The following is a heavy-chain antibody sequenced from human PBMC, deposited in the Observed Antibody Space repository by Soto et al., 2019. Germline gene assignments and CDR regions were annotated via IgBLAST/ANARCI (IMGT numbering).Heavy chain of an antibody. V-gene: IGHV3-30-3*01. D-gene: IGHD3-3*01. Sequence: QVQLVESGGGVVQPGRSLRLSCAASVFTFSSYAMHWVRQAPGKGLEWVAVISYDGSNKYYADSVKGRFTISRDNSKNTLYLQMNSLRAEDTAVYYCARDRGGTIFGVVIYYYYYGMDVCGQGTTVTVSS. CDR3: ARDRGGTIFGVVIYYYYYGMDV. J-gene: IGHJ6*02. CDR1: VFTFSSYA. CDR2: ISYDGSNK.